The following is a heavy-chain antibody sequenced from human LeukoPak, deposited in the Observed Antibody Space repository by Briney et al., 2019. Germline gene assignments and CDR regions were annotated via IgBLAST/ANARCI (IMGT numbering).Heavy chain of an antibody. CDR2: ISGSGGST. CDR3: AKGYSSGWWGYYFDY. D-gene: IGHD6-19*01. V-gene: IGHV3-23*01. CDR1: GFTFSSYA. J-gene: IGHJ4*02. Sequence: GGSLRLSCAASGFTFSSYAMTWVRQAPGKGLEWVSGISGSGGSTYYADSVKGRFTIPRDTSKNTLYLQMNSLRAEDTAVYYCAKGYSSGWWGYYFDYWGQGTLVTVSS.